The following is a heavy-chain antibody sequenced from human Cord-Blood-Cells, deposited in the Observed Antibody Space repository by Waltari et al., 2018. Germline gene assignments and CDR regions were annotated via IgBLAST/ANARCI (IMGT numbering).Heavy chain of an antibody. CDR3: ARGPFAGATKFFDY. V-gene: IGHV4-34*01. CDR1: GGSFRGYY. CDR2: IKHSGST. D-gene: IGHD1-26*01. J-gene: IGHJ4*02. Sequence: QVQLQQWGAGLLKPSETLSLTCAVYGGSFRGYYWSWIRQSPGKGLEWIGEIKHSGSTNYNPSLKSRVTISVDTSKNQFSLKLSSVTAADTAVYYCARGPFAGATKFFDYWGQGTLVTVSS.